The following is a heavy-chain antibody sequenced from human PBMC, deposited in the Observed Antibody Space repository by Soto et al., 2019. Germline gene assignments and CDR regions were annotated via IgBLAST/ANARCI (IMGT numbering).Heavy chain of an antibody. CDR1: GFTFSSYA. CDR3: AKGQRWELPLDS. D-gene: IGHD1-26*01. Sequence: VQLLESGGGLVQPGGSLRLSCAASGFTFSSYAMTWVRQAPGKGLEWVSAISDRGISTYYADSVKGRFTISRDISQKTLYLQMNSLRAEDTAVYYCAKGQRWELPLDSWGQGTLVTVSS. CDR2: ISDRGIST. J-gene: IGHJ5*01. V-gene: IGHV3-23*01.